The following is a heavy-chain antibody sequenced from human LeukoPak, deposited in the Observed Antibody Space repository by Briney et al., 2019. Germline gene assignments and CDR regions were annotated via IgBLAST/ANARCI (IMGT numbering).Heavy chain of an antibody. Sequence: GGSLRLSCAASGFTFSSYWMSWVRRAPGKGLEWVANIKQDGSEKYYVNSVKGRFTISRDNAKNSLYLQMNSLRAEDTAVYYCARGARTTVTTYARYYYYYYMDVWGKGTTVTISS. D-gene: IGHD4-17*01. CDR1: GFTFSSYW. J-gene: IGHJ6*03. V-gene: IGHV3-7*01. CDR3: ARGARTTVTTYARYYYYYYMDV. CDR2: IKQDGSEK.